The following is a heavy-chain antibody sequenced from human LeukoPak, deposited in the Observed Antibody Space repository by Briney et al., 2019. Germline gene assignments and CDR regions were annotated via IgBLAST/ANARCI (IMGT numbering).Heavy chain of an antibody. D-gene: IGHD3-22*01. CDR2: ISYDGSNK. Sequence: GGSLRLSCAASGFTFSSYAMSWVRQAPGKGLEWVAVISYDGSNKYYADSVKGRFTISRDNSKNTLYLQMNSLRAEDTAVYYCAKGDTMIVVDDVVDDYRGQGTLVTVSS. CDR3: AKGDTMIVVDDVVDDY. V-gene: IGHV3-30*18. CDR1: GFTFSSYA. J-gene: IGHJ4*02.